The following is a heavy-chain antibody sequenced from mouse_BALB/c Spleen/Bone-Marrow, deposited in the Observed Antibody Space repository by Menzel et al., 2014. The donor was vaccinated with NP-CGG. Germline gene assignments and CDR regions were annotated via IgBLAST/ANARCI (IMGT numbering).Heavy chain of an antibody. Sequence: DVHLVESGGGLVKSGGSLKLSCAASGFSFSSYGMSWVRQTPEKRLEWVATISGGGSYTFYPDSVKGRFTISRDNAKNNLYLQLSSLRSEDTALYYCARHAYYDQTEVSFVYWGQGTLVTVSA. J-gene: IGHJ3*01. D-gene: IGHD2-4*01. CDR1: GFSFSSYG. CDR2: ISGGGSYT. CDR3: ARHAYYDQTEVSFVY. V-gene: IGHV5-9-2*01.